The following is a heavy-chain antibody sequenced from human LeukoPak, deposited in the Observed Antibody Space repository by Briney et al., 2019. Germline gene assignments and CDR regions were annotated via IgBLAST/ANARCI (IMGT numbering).Heavy chain of an antibody. Sequence: GSLRLSCAASGFSFSSYWMSWVRQPPGKGLEWIAEINHSGNTNYNPSLKSRATISVDTSKNQISLKLSSVTAADTAVYYCARGFGNVRGVTWGQGTLVTVSS. V-gene: IGHV4-34*01. CDR2: INHSGNT. CDR3: ARGFGNVRGVT. J-gene: IGHJ5*02. D-gene: IGHD3-10*01. CDR1: GFSFSSYW.